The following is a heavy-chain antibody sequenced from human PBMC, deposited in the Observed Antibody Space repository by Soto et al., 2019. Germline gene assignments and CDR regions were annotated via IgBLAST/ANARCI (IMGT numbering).Heavy chain of an antibody. J-gene: IGHJ5*02. V-gene: IGHV4-31*03. CDR3: ARVFSDSSSFFDP. CDR1: GGSISSGNYY. Sequence: SETLSLTCTVSGGSISSGNYYWSWIRQHPGKGLEWIGYIYYSGSTSYNPSLKSRVTISVDTSKNHFSLKLSSVTAADTAVYYCARVFSDSSSFFDPWGQGTLVTVPQ. D-gene: IGHD6-13*01. CDR2: IYYSGST.